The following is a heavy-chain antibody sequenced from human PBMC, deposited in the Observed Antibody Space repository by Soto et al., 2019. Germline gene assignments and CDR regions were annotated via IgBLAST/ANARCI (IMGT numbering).Heavy chain of an antibody. CDR2: IWYDGSNK. V-gene: IGHV3-33*01. J-gene: IGHJ6*02. D-gene: IGHD2-2*02. CDR3: ARDHRCSSTGSYTSGHYYGMDV. Sequence: GFSLRLSCASSGFTFSSYCMHWVRQAPGKGLEWVAVIWYDGSNKYYADSVKGRFTISRDNSKNTLYLQMNSLRAEDTAVYYCARDHRCSSTGSYTSGHYYGMDVCRQATTV. CDR1: GFTFSSYC.